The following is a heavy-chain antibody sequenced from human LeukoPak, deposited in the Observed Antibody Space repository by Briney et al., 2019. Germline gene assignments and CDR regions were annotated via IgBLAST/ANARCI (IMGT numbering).Heavy chain of an antibody. V-gene: IGHV3-48*01. CDR1: GFTFSSYS. CDR3: ARDGSRYCSSTSCYIYYYYYMDV. CDR2: ISSSSSTI. Sequence: PGGSLRLSCAASGFTFSSYSMNWVRQAPGKGLEWVSYISSSSSTIYYADSVKGRFPISRDNAKNSLYLQMNSLRAEDTAVYYCARDGSRYCSSTSCYIYYYYYMDVWGKGTTVTVSS. J-gene: IGHJ6*03. D-gene: IGHD2-2*01.